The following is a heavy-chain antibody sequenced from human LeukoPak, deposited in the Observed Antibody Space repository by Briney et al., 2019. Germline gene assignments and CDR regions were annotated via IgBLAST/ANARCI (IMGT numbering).Heavy chain of an antibody. CDR2: ISGSGGST. CDR3: ARQLTYFDY. V-gene: IGHV3-23*01. Sequence: GGSLRLSCAASEFIFTNYGMSWVRQGPGKGLEWVSAISGSGGSTYYADSVKGRFTISRDNSKNTLYLQMNSLRAEDTAVYYCARQLTYFDYWGQGTLVTVSS. D-gene: IGHD2-2*01. J-gene: IGHJ4*02. CDR1: EFIFTNYG.